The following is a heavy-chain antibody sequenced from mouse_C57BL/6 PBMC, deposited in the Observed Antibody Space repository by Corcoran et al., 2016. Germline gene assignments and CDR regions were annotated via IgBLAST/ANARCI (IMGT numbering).Heavy chain of an antibody. J-gene: IGHJ2*01. CDR2: INPNNGGT. CDR3: ARLHYYCSRHFDY. Sequence: EVQLQQSGPELVKPGASVKISCKASGYTFTDYYMNWVTQSHGKSLEWIGDINPNNGGTSYNQKFKGKATLTVDKSSSTAYMELRSLTSEDSAVYYCARLHYYCSRHFDYWGQGTTLTVSS. CDR1: GYTFTDYY. D-gene: IGHD1-1*01. V-gene: IGHV1-26*01.